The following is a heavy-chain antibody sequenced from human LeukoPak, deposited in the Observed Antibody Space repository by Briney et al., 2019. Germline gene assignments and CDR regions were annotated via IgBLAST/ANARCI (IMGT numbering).Heavy chain of an antibody. Sequence: GGSLRLSCAASGFTFSSDWMSWVRQAPGKGLEWVANIKQDGSEKYYVDSVKGRFTISRDNAKNSLYLQMNSLRAEDTAVYYCAREDGSSWYRAYYYYGMDVWGQGTTVTVSS. V-gene: IGHV3-7*01. CDR1: GFTFSSDW. CDR2: IKQDGSEK. D-gene: IGHD6-13*01. J-gene: IGHJ6*02. CDR3: AREDGSSWYRAYYYYGMDV.